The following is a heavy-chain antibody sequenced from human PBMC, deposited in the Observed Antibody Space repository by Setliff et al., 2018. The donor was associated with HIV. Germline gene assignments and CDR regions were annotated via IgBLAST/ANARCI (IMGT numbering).Heavy chain of an antibody. Sequence: PGGSLRLSCAASGFTFSDYYMNWIRQAPGKGLEWVSYISSSGDTVYYADSVKGRFTISRDNAKNSLYLQMNSLRAEDTAVYYCAKDQWGYSYGYYYYYYMDVWGKGTTVTVSS. CDR2: ISSSGDTV. V-gene: IGHV3-11*04. D-gene: IGHD5-18*01. J-gene: IGHJ6*03. CDR1: GFTFSDYY. CDR3: AKDQWGYSYGYYYYYYMDV.